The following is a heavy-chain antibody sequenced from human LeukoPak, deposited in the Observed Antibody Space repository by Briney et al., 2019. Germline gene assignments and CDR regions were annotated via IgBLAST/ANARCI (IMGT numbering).Heavy chain of an antibody. CDR2: IYPGDSDT. J-gene: IGHJ4*02. CDR1: GSRFTSNW. Sequence: GASRKISCKASGSRFTSNWSAGGRQTPGKGLEWRGIIYPGDSDTRYSPSFQGQVTISADKSISTAWLQWSSLKASDTAMYYCTRVGGTVVVPAAIDYWGQGTLVTVSS. D-gene: IGHD2-2*01. CDR3: TRVGGTVVVPAAIDY. V-gene: IGHV5-51*01.